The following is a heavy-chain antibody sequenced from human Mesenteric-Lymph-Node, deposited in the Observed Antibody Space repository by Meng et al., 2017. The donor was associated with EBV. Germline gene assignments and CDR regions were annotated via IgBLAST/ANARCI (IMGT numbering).Heavy chain of an antibody. CDR3: ARGSGLLWFGGQVGY. V-gene: IGHV3-21*01. CDR1: GFTFSSYS. CDR2: ISSSSSYI. D-gene: IGHD3-10*01. Sequence: EVQRVKSGGGVVKHGGSLRLSCSASGFTFSSYSMNWVRQAPGKGLEWVSSISSSSSYIYYADSVKGRFTISRDNAKNSLYLQMNSLRAEDTAVYYCARGSGLLWFGGQVGYWGQGTLVTVSS. J-gene: IGHJ4*02.